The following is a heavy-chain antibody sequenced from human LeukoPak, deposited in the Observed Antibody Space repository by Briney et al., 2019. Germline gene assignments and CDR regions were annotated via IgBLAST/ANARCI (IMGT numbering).Heavy chain of an antibody. Sequence: ASVKVSCKASGYTFTSYYMHWVRQAPGQGLEWMGWINPNSGGTNYAQKFQGWVTMTRDTSISTAYMELSRLRSDDTAVYYCARRAGITMVRGVAPFYYGMDVWGQGTTVTVSS. CDR3: ARRAGITMVRGVAPFYYGMDV. CDR1: GYTFTSYY. J-gene: IGHJ6*02. CDR2: INPNSGGT. V-gene: IGHV1-2*04. D-gene: IGHD3-10*01.